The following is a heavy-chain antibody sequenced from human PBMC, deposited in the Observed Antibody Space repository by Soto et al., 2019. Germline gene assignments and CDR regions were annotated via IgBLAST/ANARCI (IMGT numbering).Heavy chain of an antibody. D-gene: IGHD5-12*01. Sequence: EVQLLESGGGLVQPGGSLRLSCEASGFTFRDYAMSWVLQAPGKGLEWVSGISGSAGTTYYAASVKGRFTISRDNSKNTLYLQVNSLRAEDTAIYYCAKDLTEEMARIFDSWGQGTLVTVSS. CDR2: ISGSAGTT. J-gene: IGHJ4*02. CDR3: AKDLTEEMARIFDS. V-gene: IGHV3-23*01. CDR1: GFTFRDYA.